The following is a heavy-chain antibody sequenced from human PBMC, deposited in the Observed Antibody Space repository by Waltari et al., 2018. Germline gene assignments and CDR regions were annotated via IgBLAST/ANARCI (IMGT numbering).Heavy chain of an antibody. J-gene: IGHJ4*02. CDR2: IYPGDSDT. Sequence: EVQLVQSGAEVTKPGESLKISCKGSGYSFPTYLIGWVRQMPGKGLEWMGIIYPGDSDTRYSPSFQGQVTISADKSISTAYLQWSSLKASDTAMYYCAREVDSSGWPDFDYWGQGTLVTVSS. V-gene: IGHV5-51*03. CDR3: AREVDSSGWPDFDY. CDR1: GYSFPTYL. D-gene: IGHD6-19*01.